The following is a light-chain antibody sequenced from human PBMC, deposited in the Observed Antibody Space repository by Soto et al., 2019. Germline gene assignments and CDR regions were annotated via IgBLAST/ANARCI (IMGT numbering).Light chain of an antibody. V-gene: IGKV4-1*01. Sequence: DIVMTQSPDSLAVSLGERATINCKSSQSVLYSPNNRNCLAWFQQKPGQPPKLLIYWASTQESGVPDRFSGSGSVTDFTLTISSLQAEDVAVYYCQQFYSAPHTFGQGTKLEIK. J-gene: IGKJ2*01. CDR2: WAS. CDR3: QQFYSAPHT. CDR1: QSVLYSPNNRNC.